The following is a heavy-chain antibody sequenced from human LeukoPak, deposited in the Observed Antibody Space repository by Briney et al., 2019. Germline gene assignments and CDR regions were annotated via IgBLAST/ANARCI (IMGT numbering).Heavy chain of an antibody. D-gene: IGHD1-26*01. V-gene: IGHV1-18*01. Sequence: ASGKVSCKASGNTFTSYGITWGRQAPGQGREWRGWISVYNGNTNYAQNLQGRVTMTTDTSTSTAYMELRSLRSDDTAVYYCARGIVGATTALDYWGQGTLVTVSS. CDR3: ARGIVGATTALDY. CDR2: ISVYNGNT. CDR1: GNTFTSYG. J-gene: IGHJ4*02.